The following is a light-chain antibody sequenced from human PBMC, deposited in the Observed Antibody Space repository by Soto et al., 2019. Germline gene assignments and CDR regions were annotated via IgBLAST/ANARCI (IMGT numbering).Light chain of an antibody. CDR2: GVY. V-gene: IGKV3-20*01. CDR3: QFYGSSLIT. CDR1: QIIKTYY. J-gene: IGKJ5*01. Sequence: IVLTQSPGTLSLSPGETATLSCKASQIIKTYYFGWYQQKPGQSPRLLIYGVYSRATGIPDRFSGSGSGTDFTLTISRLEPEDFAVYYCQFYGSSLITFGQGTLLEI.